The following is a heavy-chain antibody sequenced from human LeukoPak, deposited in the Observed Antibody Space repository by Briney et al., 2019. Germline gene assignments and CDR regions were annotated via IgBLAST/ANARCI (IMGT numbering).Heavy chain of an antibody. CDR2: IIDSGPGT. Sequence: PGGSLRLSCAASGLTFDRQAMAWVRQAPGKGLEWISTIIDSGPGTWYADSVKGRFTVSRDNSKNTLYLQMNSLRAEDTAVYYCANTYYYGSGSYYPRFDYWGQGTLVTVSS. CDR3: ANTYYYGSGSYYPRFDY. V-gene: IGHV3-23*01. J-gene: IGHJ4*02. CDR1: GLTFDRQA. D-gene: IGHD3-10*01.